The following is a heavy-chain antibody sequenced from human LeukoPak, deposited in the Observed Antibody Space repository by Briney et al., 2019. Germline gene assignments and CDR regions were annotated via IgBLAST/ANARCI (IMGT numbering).Heavy chain of an antibody. CDR2: IIPIFGTA. CDR1: GGTFSSYA. D-gene: IGHD3-10*01. V-gene: IGHV1-69*06. J-gene: IGHJ4*02. CDR3: ARAAVRGVIPLDY. Sequence: SVKVSCKASGGTFSSYAISWVRQAPGQGLEWMGGIIPIFGTANYAQKFQGRVTITADKSTSTAYMELSSLRSDDTAVYYCARAAVRGVIPLDYWGQGTLVTVSS.